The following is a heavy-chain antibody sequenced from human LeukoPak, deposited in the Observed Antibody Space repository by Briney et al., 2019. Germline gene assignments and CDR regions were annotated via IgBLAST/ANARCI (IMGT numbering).Heavy chain of an antibody. V-gene: IGHV3-7*01. J-gene: IGHJ4*02. D-gene: IGHD1-20*01. CDR3: VRDANWSSDY. Sequence: GSLRLSFAASGFTFSSYAIHWVRQAPGKGLEWVADIKKDGSEKNYVDSVKGRFSISRDNAKNSLYLQMNSLRADDTAVYYCVRDANWSSDYWGQGTLVTVSS. CDR2: IKKDGSEK. CDR1: GFTFSSYA.